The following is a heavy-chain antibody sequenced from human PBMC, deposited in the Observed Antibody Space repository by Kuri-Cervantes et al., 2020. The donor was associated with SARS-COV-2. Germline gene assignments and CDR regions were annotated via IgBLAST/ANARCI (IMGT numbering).Heavy chain of an antibody. Sequence: GESLKISCAASGFTFDDYGMSWVRQAPGKGLEWVSGINWNGGSTGYADSVKGRFTISRDNAKNSLYLQMNSLRAEDTALYHCARDFRNDDFFDAWGQGSLVTVSS. CDR2: INWNGGST. V-gene: IGHV3-20*01. CDR3: ARDFRNDDFFDA. CDR1: GFTFDDYG. J-gene: IGHJ4*02. D-gene: IGHD1-1*01.